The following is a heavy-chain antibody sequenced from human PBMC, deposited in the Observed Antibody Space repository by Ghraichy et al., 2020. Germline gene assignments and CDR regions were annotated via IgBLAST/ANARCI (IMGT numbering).Heavy chain of an antibody. CDR1: GFSFTNYW. V-gene: IGHV3-74*01. D-gene: IGHD4-11*01. CDR3: ARGGLHSSFDY. Sequence: GGSLRLSCAASGFSFTNYWMHWVRQAPGKGLVWVSRISGDGSSTGSADSVKGRFTISRDNANNTMYLQMSNLRAEDTAVYYCARGGLHSSFDYWGQGTLVTVSS. J-gene: IGHJ4*02. CDR2: ISGDGSST.